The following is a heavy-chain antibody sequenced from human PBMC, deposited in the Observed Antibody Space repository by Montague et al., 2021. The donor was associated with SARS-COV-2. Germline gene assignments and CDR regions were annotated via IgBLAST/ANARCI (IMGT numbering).Heavy chain of an antibody. J-gene: IGHJ3*02. CDR1: GFTLSSYA. Sequence: SLRLSCAASGFTLSSYAMSWVRQAPGKGLEWVSAISGSGGSTYYADSVKGRFTISRDNSKNTLYLQMNSLRAEDTAVYYCATSRDVLLWFGELLDAFDIWGQGTMVTVSS. V-gene: IGHV3-23*01. CDR2: ISGSGGST. D-gene: IGHD3-10*01. CDR3: ATSRDVLLWFGELLDAFDI.